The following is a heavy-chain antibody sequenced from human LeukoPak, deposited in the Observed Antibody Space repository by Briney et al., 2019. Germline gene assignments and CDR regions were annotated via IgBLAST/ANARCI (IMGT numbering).Heavy chain of an antibody. CDR2: IYTSGST. CDR3: ARGGSSWYNY. Sequence: PSQTLSLTCTVSGGSISSGFYYWSWIRQPAGKGLEWIGRIYTSGSTNYNPSLKSRVTISVDTSKNQFSLKLSSVTAADTAVYYCARGGSSWYNYWGQGTLVTVSS. J-gene: IGHJ4*02. D-gene: IGHD6-13*01. V-gene: IGHV4-61*02. CDR1: GGSISSGFYY.